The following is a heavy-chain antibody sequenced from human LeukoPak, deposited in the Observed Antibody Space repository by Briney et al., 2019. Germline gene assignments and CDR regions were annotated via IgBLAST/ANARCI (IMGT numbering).Heavy chain of an antibody. Sequence: GGSLRLSCAASGFTFSSYWMHWVRQAPGKGLVWVSRINSDGSSTSYADSVKGRFTISRDNAKNTLYLQMNSLRAEDTAVYYCASGIRGVPAAIRAHRNYGMDVWGQGTTVTVSS. CDR2: INSDGSST. CDR3: ASGIRGVPAAIRAHRNYGMDV. V-gene: IGHV3-74*01. D-gene: IGHD2-2*02. J-gene: IGHJ6*02. CDR1: GFTFSSYW.